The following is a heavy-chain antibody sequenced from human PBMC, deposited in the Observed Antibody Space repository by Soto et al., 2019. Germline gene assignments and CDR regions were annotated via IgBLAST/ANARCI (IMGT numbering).Heavy chain of an antibody. D-gene: IGHD6-19*01. V-gene: IGHV3-48*03. CDR3: ASSGWPEPAWFDP. CDR2: ISSSGSTI. J-gene: IGHJ5*02. Sequence: LRLSCAASGFTFSSYEMNWVRQAPGKGLEWVSYISSSGSTIYYADSVKGRFTISRDSAKNSLYLQMNSLRAEDTAVYYCASSGWPEPAWFDPWGQGTLVTVSS. CDR1: GFTFSSYE.